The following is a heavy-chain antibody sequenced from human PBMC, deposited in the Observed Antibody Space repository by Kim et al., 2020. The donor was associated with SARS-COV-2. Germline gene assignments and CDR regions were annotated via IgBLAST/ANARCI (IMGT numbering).Heavy chain of an antibody. CDR2: ISGSGGRT. D-gene: IGHD1-26*01. J-gene: IGHJ4*02. CDR1: GFTFSSYA. Sequence: GGSLRLSCAASGFTFSSYAMSWVRQAPGKGLEWVSAISGSGGRTYYADAVKGRFTISRDTSKNTLYLQMNSLRAEDTAVYYCAKDLGGSYGYWGQGTLVTVSS. CDR3: AKDLGGSYGY. V-gene: IGHV3-23*01.